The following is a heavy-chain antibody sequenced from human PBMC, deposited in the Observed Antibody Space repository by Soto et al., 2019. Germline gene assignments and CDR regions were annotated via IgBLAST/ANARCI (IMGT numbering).Heavy chain of an antibody. CDR1: GGSIRSSSYY. D-gene: IGHD6-6*01. CDR3: ARQYSSSSYLYYYGLDV. J-gene: IGHJ6*02. Sequence: SETLSLTCTVSGGSIRSSSYYWAWIRQPPGKGLEWMGSIYYSGTTYYNPSLKSRVTISVDTSKNQFSLKVTSVTAADAAVYYCARQYSSSSYLYYYGLDVWGQGTTVTVSS. CDR2: IYYSGTT. V-gene: IGHV4-39*01.